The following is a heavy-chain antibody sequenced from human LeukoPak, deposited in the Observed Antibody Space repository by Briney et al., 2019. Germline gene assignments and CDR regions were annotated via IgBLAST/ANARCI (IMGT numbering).Heavy chain of an antibody. Sequence: QSGGSLRLSCAASRFTFSSYGMHWVRQAPGKGLEWVAVIWYDGSNKYYADSVKGRFTISRDNSKNTLYLRMNSLRAEDTAVYYCAKGQQLVLGAFDIWGQGTMVTVSS. V-gene: IGHV3-30*02. CDR2: IWYDGSNK. J-gene: IGHJ3*02. CDR1: RFTFSSYG. D-gene: IGHD6-13*01. CDR3: AKGQQLVLGAFDI.